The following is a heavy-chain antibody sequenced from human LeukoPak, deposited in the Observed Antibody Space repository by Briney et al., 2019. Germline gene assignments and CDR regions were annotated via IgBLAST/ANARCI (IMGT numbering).Heavy chain of an antibody. Sequence: SETLSLTCAVYGGSFSGNYWGWIRQPPGKGLEWIGNIFSGTTYYNPSLMSRVTISVDTSKNQFSLKMRSVTAADTAVYYCARVLRGGTYYFDYWGQGTLVTVSS. CDR1: GGSFSGNY. J-gene: IGHJ4*02. D-gene: IGHD2-15*01. V-gene: IGHV4-34*12. CDR2: IFSGTT. CDR3: ARVLRGGTYYFDY.